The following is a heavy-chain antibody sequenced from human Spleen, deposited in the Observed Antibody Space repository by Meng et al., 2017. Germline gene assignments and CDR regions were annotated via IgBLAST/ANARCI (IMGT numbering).Heavy chain of an antibody. CDR3: ARGPTTMAHDFDY. J-gene: IGHJ4*02. V-gene: IGHV4-34*01. D-gene: IGHD4-11*01. Sequence: VCLREWGVDFCKPPGTLSLPCVVSGGSFSYYYWSWIRQPPGKGLEWIGEINHSGSTNYNPSLESRATISVDTSQNNLSLKLSSVTAADSAVYYCARGPTTMAHDFDYWGQGTLVTVSS. CDR2: INHSGST. CDR1: GGSFSYYY.